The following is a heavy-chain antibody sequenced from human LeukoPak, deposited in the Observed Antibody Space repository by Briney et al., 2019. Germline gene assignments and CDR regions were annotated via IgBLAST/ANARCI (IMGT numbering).Heavy chain of an antibody. D-gene: IGHD3-22*01. Sequence: PGGSLRLSYAGPGFTFSSYGMHWVRQAPGKGLEWVAFIRYDGSNKYYADSVKGRFTISRDNSKNTLYLQMNSLRAEDTAVYYCAKEVYDSSGYNFDYWGQGTLVTVSS. CDR1: GFTFSSYG. CDR2: IRYDGSNK. V-gene: IGHV3-30*02. J-gene: IGHJ4*02. CDR3: AKEVYDSSGYNFDY.